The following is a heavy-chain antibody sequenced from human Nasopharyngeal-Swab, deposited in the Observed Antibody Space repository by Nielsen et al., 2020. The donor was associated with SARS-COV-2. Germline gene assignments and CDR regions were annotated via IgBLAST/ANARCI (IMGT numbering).Heavy chain of an antibody. CDR1: GFTFSSSW. Sequence: GESLKISCAASGFTFSSSWMHWLRQDPGKGLVWVARMNSDGSTINYGDSVMGRFIISRDNAKNMLYLQMYSLRAEDTAVYYCATAGNYRFDNWGHGTLVTVSS. CDR2: MNSDGSTI. D-gene: IGHD3-16*02. J-gene: IGHJ4*01. V-gene: IGHV3-74*01. CDR3: ATAGNYRFDN.